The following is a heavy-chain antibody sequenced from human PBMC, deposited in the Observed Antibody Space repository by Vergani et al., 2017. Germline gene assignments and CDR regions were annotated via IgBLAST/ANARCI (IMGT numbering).Heavy chain of an antibody. CDR3: ARVFYYDSSGSEYNWFDP. V-gene: IGHV4-39*01. CDR2: IYYSGLT. Sequence: QLQLQQSGPGLVKPSETLFLTCTVSADSISSGSYYWGWIRQPPGKSLEWIGSIYYSGLTYYNPSLKSRVAISVDTSKNQFSLKLSSVTAADTAVYYCARVFYYDSSGSEYNWFDPWGQGTLVTVSS. D-gene: IGHD3-22*01. J-gene: IGHJ5*02. CDR1: ADSISSGSYY.